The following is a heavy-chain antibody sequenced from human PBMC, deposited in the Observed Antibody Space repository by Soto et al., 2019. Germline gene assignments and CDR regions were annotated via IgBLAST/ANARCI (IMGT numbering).Heavy chain of an antibody. CDR3: AHRKNDCDP. CDR2: IYWDDDK. J-gene: IGHJ5*02. Sequence: VSGPTLVNPTQTLTLTCTFSGFSLSTSGVGVGWIRQPPGKALEWLALIYWDDDKPYSPSLKSRLTITKDTSKNQVVLQLTTMDPVDTATGYRAHRKNDCDPWGKGTLVAVAS. CDR1: GFSLSTSGVG. V-gene: IGHV2-5*02. D-gene: IGHD1-1*01.